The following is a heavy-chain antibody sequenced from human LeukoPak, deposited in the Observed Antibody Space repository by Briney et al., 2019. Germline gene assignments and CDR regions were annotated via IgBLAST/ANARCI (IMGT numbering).Heavy chain of an antibody. CDR2: IYYSGST. V-gene: IGHV4-59*01. D-gene: IGHD6-19*01. CDR1: GGSISSYY. Sequence: SSETLSLTCTVSGGSISSYYWIWIRQPPGKGLEWIGYIYYSGSTNYNPSLKSRVTISVDTSKNQFSLKLSSVTAADTAVYYCARDPTRPKYSSGWYGFDYWGQGTLVTVSS. CDR3: ARDPTRPKYSSGWYGFDY. J-gene: IGHJ4*02.